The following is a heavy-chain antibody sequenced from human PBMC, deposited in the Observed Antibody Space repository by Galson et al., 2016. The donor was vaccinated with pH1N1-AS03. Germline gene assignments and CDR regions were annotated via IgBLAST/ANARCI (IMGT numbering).Heavy chain of an antibody. V-gene: IGHV3-48*03. D-gene: IGHD2-21*01. CDR2: ISGSGRII. CDR1: GFTFNYHG. CDR3: ARDILTGDYYGMDV. J-gene: IGHJ6*02. Sequence: SLRLSCAVSGFTFNYHGMNWVRQAPGKGLECIAYISGSGRIIFYADSVKGRFTISRDNAKNSLSLQMNTLRAEDTAVYYCARDILTGDYYGMDVWGQGTTVTVS.